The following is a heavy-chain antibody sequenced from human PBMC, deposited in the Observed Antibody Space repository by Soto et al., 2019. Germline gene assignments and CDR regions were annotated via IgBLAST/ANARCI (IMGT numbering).Heavy chain of an antibody. Sequence: EVQLVESGGDLVQPGGSLRLSCAASGFTFSSYWMHWVRQAPGKGLVWVSRINGDGSTTTYADSVKGRFIISRDNAKNMLYLRMNILTAEDTAVYYCARPRYDGSGTPFDHWGQGTLVTVSS. CDR3: ARPRYDGSGTPFDH. D-gene: IGHD3-22*01. CDR1: GFTFSSYW. V-gene: IGHV3-74*01. CDR2: INGDGSTT. J-gene: IGHJ4*02.